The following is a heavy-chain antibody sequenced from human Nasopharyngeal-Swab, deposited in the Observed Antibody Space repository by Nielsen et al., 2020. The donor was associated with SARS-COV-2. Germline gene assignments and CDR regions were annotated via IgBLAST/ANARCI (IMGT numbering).Heavy chain of an antibody. D-gene: IGHD4-17*01. CDR3: ARDAPAHYGAFY. CDR2: IAHDASNE. V-gene: IGHV3-30*03. J-gene: IGHJ4*02. CDR1: GFTFSRFG. Sequence: GASLKISCAAYGFTFSRFGMHWGRLAPGKGLEWVAFIAHDASNEYYGDSVKGRFSISRDSSKNTLYLQMDSLRGEDTAVYYCARDAPAHYGAFYWGRGTLVTVSS.